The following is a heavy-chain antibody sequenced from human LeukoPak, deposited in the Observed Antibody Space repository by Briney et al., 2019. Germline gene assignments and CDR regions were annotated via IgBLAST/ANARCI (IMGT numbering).Heavy chain of an antibody. CDR3: ATCGHNYDSSGYLDN. D-gene: IGHD3-22*01. Sequence: SETLSLTCTVSGDSISSGNYYWSWIRQPAGKGLEWIGRVYTTGRTNYNPSLKSRVTMSVDTSKNQISLKLYSVTAADTAVYYCATCGHNYDSSGYLDNWGQGTLVTVSS. CDR2: VYTTGRT. V-gene: IGHV4-61*02. J-gene: IGHJ4*02. CDR1: GDSISSGNYY.